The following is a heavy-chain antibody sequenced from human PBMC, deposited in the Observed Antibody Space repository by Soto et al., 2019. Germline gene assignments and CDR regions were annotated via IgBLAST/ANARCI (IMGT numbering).Heavy chain of an antibody. CDR3: ARDPRVVVVAATLGGMDV. CDR2: ISSSSSYI. CDR1: GFTFSSYG. Sequence: PGGSLRLSCAASGFTFSSYGMHWVRQAPGKGLEWVSSISSSSSYIYYADSAKGRFTISRDNAKNSLYLQMNSLRAEDTAVYYCARDPRVVVVAATLGGMDVWGQGTTVTVSS. V-gene: IGHV3-21*01. D-gene: IGHD2-15*01. J-gene: IGHJ6*02.